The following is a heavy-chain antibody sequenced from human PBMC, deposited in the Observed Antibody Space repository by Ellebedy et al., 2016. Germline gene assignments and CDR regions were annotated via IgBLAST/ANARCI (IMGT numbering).Heavy chain of an antibody. D-gene: IGHD5-18*01. Sequence: GGSLRLSCAASGFTFSSYGMHWVRQAPGKGLEWVAVIWYDGSNKYYADSVKGRFTISRDNSKNTLYLQMNSLRPDDTAVYYCARDSGYSYGYFDYWGQGTLVTVSS. CDR3: ARDSGYSYGYFDY. V-gene: IGHV3-33*08. CDR2: IWYDGSNK. J-gene: IGHJ4*02. CDR1: GFTFSSYG.